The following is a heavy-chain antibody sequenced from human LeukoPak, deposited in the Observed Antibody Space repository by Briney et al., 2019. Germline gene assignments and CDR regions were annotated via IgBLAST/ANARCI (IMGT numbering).Heavy chain of an antibody. D-gene: IGHD6-19*01. CDR3: ARHYGSSGWYTPPMFDY. CDR1: GGSFSGYY. V-gene: IGHV4-34*01. J-gene: IGHJ4*02. Sequence: SETLSLTCAVYGGSFSGYYWSWIRQPPGKGLEWIGEINHSGSTNYNPSLKSRVTISVDTSKNQFSLKLSSVTAADTAVYYCARHYGSSGWYTPPMFDYWGQGTLVTVSS. CDR2: INHSGST.